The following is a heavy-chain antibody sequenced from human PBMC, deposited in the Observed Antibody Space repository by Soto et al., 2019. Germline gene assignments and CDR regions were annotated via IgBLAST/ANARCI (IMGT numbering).Heavy chain of an antibody. V-gene: IGHV4-31*03. D-gene: IGHD3-22*01. CDR2: IYYSGST. CDR1: GGSISSGGYY. CDR3: ARETGDSSGALDY. Sequence: SETLSLTCTVSGGSISSGGYYWSWIRQHPGKGLEWIGYIYYSGSTYYNPSLKSRVTISVDTSKNQFSLKLSSVTAADTAVYYCARETGDSSGALDYWGQGTLVTVSS. J-gene: IGHJ4*02.